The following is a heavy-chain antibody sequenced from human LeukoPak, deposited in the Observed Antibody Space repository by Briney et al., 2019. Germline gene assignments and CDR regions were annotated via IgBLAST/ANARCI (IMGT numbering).Heavy chain of an antibody. D-gene: IGHD3-10*01. J-gene: IGHJ3*02. CDR3: AKAFYGSGYGAFDI. Sequence: PGGSLRLSCAASGFTFSTYAMSWVRQAPGKGLEWVSIISGSGSNTYYADSVKGRFTISRDNSKNTLYLQMNSLRAEDTAVYYCAKAFYGSGYGAFDIWGQGTMVTVSS. V-gene: IGHV3-23*01. CDR2: ISGSGSNT. CDR1: GFTFSTYA.